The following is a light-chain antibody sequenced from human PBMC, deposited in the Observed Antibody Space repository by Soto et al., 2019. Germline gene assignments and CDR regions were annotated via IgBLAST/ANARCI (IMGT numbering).Light chain of an antibody. CDR2: DVD. CDR1: SSDVGGYNF. CDR3: SSYTGLSTLYV. J-gene: IGLJ1*01. Sequence: QSALTQPASVSGSPGQSITISCTGASSDVGGYNFVSWYQHHPDKAPKLIIYDVDNRPSVVSNRFSGSKSGNTASLTISGLQAEDEADYYCSSYTGLSTLYVFGTGTKVTVL. V-gene: IGLV2-14*03.